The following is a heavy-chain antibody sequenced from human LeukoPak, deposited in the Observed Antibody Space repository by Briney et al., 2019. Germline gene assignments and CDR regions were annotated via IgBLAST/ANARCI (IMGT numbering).Heavy chain of an antibody. CDR3: ARHYSNYYYYMDV. CDR2: IYYSGST. CDR1: GGSMSSSSYY. J-gene: IGHJ6*03. V-gene: IGHV4-39*01. Sequence: SETLSLTCTVSGGSMSSSSYYWGWIRQPPGKGLEWIGSIYYSGSTYYNPSLKSRVTISVDTSKDQFSLKLSSVTAADTAVYYCARHYSNYYYYMDVWGKGTTVT. D-gene: IGHD4-11*01.